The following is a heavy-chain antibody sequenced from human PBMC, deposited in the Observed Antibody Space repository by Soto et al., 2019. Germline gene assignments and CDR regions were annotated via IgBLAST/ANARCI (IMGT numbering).Heavy chain of an antibody. D-gene: IGHD4-17*01. J-gene: IGHJ5*02. CDR1: GGSISSGGYS. V-gene: IGHV4-30-2*01. Sequence: SETLSLTCAVSGGSISSGGYSWSWIRQPPGKGLEWIGYIYHSGSTYYNPSLKSRVTISVDRSKNQFSLKLSSVTAADTAVYYCARVGSTTPNWFDPWGQGTLVTVSS. CDR3: ARVGSTTPNWFDP. CDR2: IYHSGST.